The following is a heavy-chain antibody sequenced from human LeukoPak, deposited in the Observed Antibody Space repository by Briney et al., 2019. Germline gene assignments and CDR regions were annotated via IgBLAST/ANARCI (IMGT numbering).Heavy chain of an antibody. V-gene: IGHV3-7*01. D-gene: IGHD5-12*01. Sequence: PGGSLRLSCAASGFTFSNYWMSWVRQAPGKGLEWVANIKQDGSEKHYVDSVKGRFTISRDNAKNSLYLQMNSLRAEDTAVYYCARNADPNSGYGLRPLDYWGRGTLVTVSS. CDR3: ARNADPNSGYGLRPLDY. CDR2: IKQDGSEK. J-gene: IGHJ4*02. CDR1: GFTFSNYW.